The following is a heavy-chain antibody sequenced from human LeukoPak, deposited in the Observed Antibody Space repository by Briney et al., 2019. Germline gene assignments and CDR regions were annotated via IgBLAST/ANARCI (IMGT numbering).Heavy chain of an antibody. J-gene: IGHJ4*02. Sequence: GGSLRLSCAASGFTFGSYAMHWVRQAPGKGLEWVAVISYDGSNKYYADSVKGRFTISRDNSKNTLYLQMNSLRAEDTAVYYCARDLAAAGTKLPDYWGQGTLVTVSS. CDR2: ISYDGSNK. D-gene: IGHD6-13*01. CDR3: ARDLAAAGTKLPDY. CDR1: GFTFGSYA. V-gene: IGHV3-30-3*01.